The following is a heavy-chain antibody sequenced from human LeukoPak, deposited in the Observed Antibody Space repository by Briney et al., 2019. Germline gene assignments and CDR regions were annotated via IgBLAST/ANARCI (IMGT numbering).Heavy chain of an antibody. J-gene: IGHJ5*02. CDR2: ISAYNGNT. V-gene: IGHV1-18*01. Sequence: ASVKVSCKASGGTFSSYAISWVRQAPGQGLEWMGWISAYNGNTNYAQKLQGRVTMTTDTSTSTAYMELRSLRSDDTAVYYCARYSSPYNWFDPWGQGTLVTVSS. CDR3: ARYSSPYNWFDP. CDR1: GGTFSSYA. D-gene: IGHD6-6*01.